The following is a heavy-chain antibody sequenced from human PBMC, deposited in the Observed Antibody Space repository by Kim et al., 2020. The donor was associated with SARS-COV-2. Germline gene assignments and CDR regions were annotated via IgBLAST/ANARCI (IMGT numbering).Heavy chain of an antibody. J-gene: IGHJ3*02. CDR1: GFTFSRYW. Sequence: GGSLRLSCAVSGFTFSRYWMSWVRQAPGKGLEWVANIKQDGSEEYYVGSVKGRFTISRDNAKNSLYLQMHSLRAEDTAVYYCAREVSGDYDILTGYYSLAFDIWGQGTMVTVSS. V-gene: IGHV3-7*01. D-gene: IGHD3-9*01. CDR2: IKQDGSEE. CDR3: AREVSGDYDILTGYYSLAFDI.